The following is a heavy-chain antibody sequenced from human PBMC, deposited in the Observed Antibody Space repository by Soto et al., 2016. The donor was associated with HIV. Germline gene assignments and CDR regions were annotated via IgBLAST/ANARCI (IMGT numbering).Heavy chain of an antibody. CDR2: LYQSEH. V-gene: IGHV4-4*07. CDR1: GGSISTYY. Sequence: QVQLQESGPGLVKPSETLSLTCTVSGGSISTYYWSWIRQPAGKGLGVDWAYLYQSEHQLQPLLKSRVTISVDKSKNQFSLKLSSVTAADTAVYYCARDAAGTGFNWFDPWGQGPWSPSPQ. J-gene: IGHJ5*02. CDR3: ARDAAGTGFNWFDP. D-gene: IGHD6-13*01.